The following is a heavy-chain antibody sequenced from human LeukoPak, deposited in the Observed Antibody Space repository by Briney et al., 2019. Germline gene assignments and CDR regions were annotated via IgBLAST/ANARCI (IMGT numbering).Heavy chain of an antibody. Sequence: PSETLSLTFTVSGYSISSGYYWGWIRQPPGKGLEWIGSIYHSGSTYYNRSLKSRVTISVDTSKNQFSLKLSSVTAADTAVYYCARVGGYSYGLYYFDYWGQGTLVTVSS. D-gene: IGHD5-18*01. V-gene: IGHV4-38-2*02. J-gene: IGHJ4*02. CDR3: ARVGGYSYGLYYFDY. CDR2: IYHSGST. CDR1: GYSISSGYY.